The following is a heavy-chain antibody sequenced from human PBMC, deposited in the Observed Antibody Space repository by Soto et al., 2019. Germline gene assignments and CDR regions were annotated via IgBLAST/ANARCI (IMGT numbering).Heavy chain of an antibody. CDR3: AKYYYGSGSNKAPFDY. CDR1: GGSVSSGICY. Sequence: PSETLSLTCTVSGGSVSSGICYWSWIRQPPGKGLEWIGYIYYSGSTNYNPSLKSRVTISVDTSKNQFSLKLSSVTAADTAVYYCAKYYYGSGSNKAPFDYWGQGTLVTVSS. V-gene: IGHV4-61*01. J-gene: IGHJ4*02. CDR2: IYYSGST. D-gene: IGHD3-10*01.